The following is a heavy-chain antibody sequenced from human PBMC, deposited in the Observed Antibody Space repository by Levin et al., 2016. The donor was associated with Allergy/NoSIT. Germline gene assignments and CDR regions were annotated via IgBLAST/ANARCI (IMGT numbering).Heavy chain of an antibody. D-gene: IGHD1-26*01. CDR2: IDGSGSHT. Sequence: GESLKISCAASGFIFSNHAMNWVRQAPGMGLEWVSAIDGSGSHTFYADSVKGRFTISRDNSRNTLNLQMSGLRAEDTAVYYCAKKFAGTYPFDQWGQGTLVTVSS. CDR3: AKKFAGTYPFDQ. V-gene: IGHV3-23*05. CDR1: GFIFSNHA. J-gene: IGHJ4*02.